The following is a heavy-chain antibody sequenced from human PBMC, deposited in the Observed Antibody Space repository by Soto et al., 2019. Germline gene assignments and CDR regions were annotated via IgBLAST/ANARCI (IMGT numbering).Heavy chain of an antibody. Sequence: WWSLRLSCSASGFTCSSDAMSWFRQAPGKGLEWVSAISGSGGSTYYADSVKGRFTISRDNSKNTLYLQMNSLRAEDTAVYYCAKDRSATMIVVVTLGAFDIWGQGTMVTVSS. CDR2: ISGSGGST. J-gene: IGHJ3*02. D-gene: IGHD3-22*01. CDR3: AKDRSATMIVVVTLGAFDI. CDR1: GFTCSSDA. V-gene: IGHV3-23*01.